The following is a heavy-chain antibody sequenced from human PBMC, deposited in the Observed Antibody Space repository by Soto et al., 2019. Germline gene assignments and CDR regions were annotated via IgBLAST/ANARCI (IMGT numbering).Heavy chain of an antibody. CDR2: IYSGGST. CDR3: AREYGDSYYYYYMDV. J-gene: IGHJ6*03. V-gene: IGHV3-53*04. Sequence: GGSLRLSCAASGFTVSSNYMSWVRQAPGKGLEWVSVIYSGGSTYYADSVKGRFTISRHNSKNTLYLQMNSLRAEDTAVYYCAREYGDSYYYYYMDVWGKGTTVTVSS. D-gene: IGHD4-17*01. CDR1: GFTVSSNY.